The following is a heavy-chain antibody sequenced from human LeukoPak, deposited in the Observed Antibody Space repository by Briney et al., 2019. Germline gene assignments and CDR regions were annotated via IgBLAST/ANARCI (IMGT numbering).Heavy chain of an antibody. J-gene: IGHJ4*02. Sequence: GESLKISCKGSGYSFTSYWIGWVRQMPGKGLEWMGISYPGDSDTRYSPSFQGQVTISADKYTSTAYLQWSSLKASDTAMYYCARQVRVWFGELHGRYYFDYWGQGTLVTVSS. CDR1: GYSFTSYW. V-gene: IGHV5-51*01. D-gene: IGHD3-10*01. CDR3: ARQVRVWFGELHGRYYFDY. CDR2: SYPGDSDT.